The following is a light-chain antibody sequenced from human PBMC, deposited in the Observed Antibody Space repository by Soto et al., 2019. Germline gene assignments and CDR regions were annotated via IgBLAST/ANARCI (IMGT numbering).Light chain of an antibody. J-gene: IGKJ3*01. CDR2: AAS. Sequence: DIQMTQSPSSLSASVGDRVTITCQTSQSISSYLNWYQQKPGKAPKFLIYAASSLLSGVPSRFSGSGSGTDFTLTISSLQPEDFATYYCQQTHSTPFTFGPGTNVDIK. CDR1: QSISSY. V-gene: IGKV1-39*01. CDR3: QQTHSTPFT.